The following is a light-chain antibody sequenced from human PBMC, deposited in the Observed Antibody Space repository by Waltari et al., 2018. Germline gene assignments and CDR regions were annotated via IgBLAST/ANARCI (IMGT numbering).Light chain of an antibody. V-gene: IGLV1-47*01. CDR3: AAWDDSLSGWV. J-gene: IGLJ3*02. Sequence: QSVLTQPPSASGTPGQRVTISCSGSSSNIGSNYVYWYQQLPGRAPKRRRCRNNQRPSGVPDRFAGSKSGTSASLAISGLRSEDEADYYCAAWDDSLSGWVFGGGTKLTVL. CDR2: RNN. CDR1: SSNIGSNY.